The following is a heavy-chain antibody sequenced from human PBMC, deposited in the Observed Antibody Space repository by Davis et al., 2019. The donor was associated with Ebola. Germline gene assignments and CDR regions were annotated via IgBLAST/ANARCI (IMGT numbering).Heavy chain of an antibody. V-gene: IGHV1-8*01. D-gene: IGHD3-10*01. CDR1: GYTFTSYD. CDR2: MNPNSGNT. Sequence: ASVKVSCKASGYTFTSYDINWVRQATGQGLEWMGWMNPNSGNTGYAQKFQGRVTMTRNTSISTAYMELSSLRSEDTAVYYCARAGDAMVRGVIIGYYFDYWGQGTLVTVSS. CDR3: ARAGDAMVRGVIIGYYFDY. J-gene: IGHJ4*02.